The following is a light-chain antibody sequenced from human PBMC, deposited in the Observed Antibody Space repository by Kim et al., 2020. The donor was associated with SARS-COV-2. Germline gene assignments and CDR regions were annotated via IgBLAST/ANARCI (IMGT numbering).Light chain of an antibody. J-gene: IGLJ3*02. Sequence: SYELTQPPSVSMSPGQTASITCSGDKLGDKYACWYQQKPGQSPVLVIYKDSKRPSGIPERFSGSNSGNTATLTISGTQAMDEADYYCQAWDSSTAVFGGG. CDR1: KLGDKY. CDR2: KDS. V-gene: IGLV3-1*01. CDR3: QAWDSSTAV.